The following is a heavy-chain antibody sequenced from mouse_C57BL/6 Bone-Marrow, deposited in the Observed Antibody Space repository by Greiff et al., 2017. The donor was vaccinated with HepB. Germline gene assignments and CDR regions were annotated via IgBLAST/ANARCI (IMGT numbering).Heavy chain of an antibody. Sequence: QVQLKESGAELVRPGASVTLSCKASGYTFTDYEMHWVKQTPVHGLEWIGAIDPETGGTAYNQKFKGKAILTADKSSSTAYMELRSLTSEDSAVYYCTRSAHGSPWFAYWGQGTLVTVSA. V-gene: IGHV1-15*01. J-gene: IGHJ3*01. D-gene: IGHD1-1*01. CDR3: TRSAHGSPWFAY. CDR1: GYTFTDYE. CDR2: IDPETGGT.